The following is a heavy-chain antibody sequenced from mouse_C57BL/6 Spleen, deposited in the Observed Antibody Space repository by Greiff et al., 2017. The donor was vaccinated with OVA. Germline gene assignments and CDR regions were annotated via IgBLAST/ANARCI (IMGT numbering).Heavy chain of an antibody. J-gene: IGHJ3*01. D-gene: IGHD2-14*01. CDR1: GYTFTSYW. CDR2: IDPSDSYT. CDR3: ARWGYWAY. Sequence: QVQLQQPGAELVRPGTSVKLSCKASGYTFTSYWMHWVKQRPGQGLEWIGVIDPSDSYTNYNQKFKGKATLTVDTSSSTAYMQLSSLTSEDSAVYYCARWGYWAYWGQGTLVTVSA. V-gene: IGHV1-59*01.